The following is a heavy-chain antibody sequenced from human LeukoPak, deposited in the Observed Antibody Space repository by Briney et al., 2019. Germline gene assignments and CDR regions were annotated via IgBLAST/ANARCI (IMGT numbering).Heavy chain of an antibody. V-gene: IGHV3-64D*09. D-gene: IGHD6-19*01. J-gene: IGHJ4*02. CDR3: VRSSGWYGY. CDR2: IRSNGGST. CDR1: GFTFSSYA. Sequence: GGSLRLSCSASGFTFSSYAMHWVRQAAGKGLEYVSAIRSNGGSTYYADSVKGRFTISRDNSKNTLYLQMSSLRAEDTAVYYCVRSSGWYGYWGQGTLVTVSS.